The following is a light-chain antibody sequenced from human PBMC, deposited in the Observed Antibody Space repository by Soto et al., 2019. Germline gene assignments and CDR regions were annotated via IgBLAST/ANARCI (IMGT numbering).Light chain of an antibody. CDR1: NSNIGADYD. CDR3: QSYDSGLGGSV. CDR2: SNN. Sequence: QLVLTQPPSVSGAPGQRVTISCAGSNSNIGADYDVHWYQQFPGTAPKLLIFSNNNQPSGVPDRFSGSKSGTSASLAITGLQAEDEADYYCQSYDSGLGGSVFGGGTQLTVL. J-gene: IGLJ3*02. V-gene: IGLV1-40*01.